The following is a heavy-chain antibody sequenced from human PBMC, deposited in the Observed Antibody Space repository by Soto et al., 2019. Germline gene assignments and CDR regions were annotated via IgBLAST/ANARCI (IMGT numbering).Heavy chain of an antibody. V-gene: IGHV3-23*01. D-gene: IGHD2-15*01. CDR1: GFTFSSYA. CDR3: AKVVVAATDYYYMDV. Sequence: GGSLRLSCAASGFTFSSYAMSWVRQAPGKGLEWVSAISGSGGSTYYADSVKGRFTISRDNSKNTLYLQMNSLRAEDTAVYYCAKVVVAATDYYYMDVWGKGTTVTVSS. CDR2: ISGSGGST. J-gene: IGHJ6*03.